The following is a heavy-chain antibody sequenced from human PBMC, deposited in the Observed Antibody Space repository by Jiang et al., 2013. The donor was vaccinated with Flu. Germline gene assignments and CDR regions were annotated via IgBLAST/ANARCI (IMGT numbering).Heavy chain of an antibody. V-gene: IGHV3-21*01. Sequence: RLSCSGSGFTSVVQHELGPPGSRKGLEWVSSISSNSVYIYYADAVKGRFTISRDNAKTSVYLQMNSLRAEDTAVYYCVTDPDYYDSSGYLTFDTWGQGTLVTVSS. CDR1: GFTSVVQ. CDR3: VTDPDYYDSSGYLTFDT. D-gene: IGHD3-22*01. CDR2: ISSNSVYI. J-gene: IGHJ4*02.